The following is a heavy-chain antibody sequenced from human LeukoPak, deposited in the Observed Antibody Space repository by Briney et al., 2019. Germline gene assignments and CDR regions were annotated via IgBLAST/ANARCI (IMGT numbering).Heavy chain of an antibody. V-gene: IGHV1-69*13. J-gene: IGHJ4*02. CDR3: ARWAGTSGAFFHPPFDY. Sequence: SVKVSCKASGSTFSKYAISCVRQAPGQGLEWMGQITPIFGPARYAQKFQGRVTITADESTNTAYMDLSSLRSEDTAVYYCARWAGTSGAFFHPPFDYSGQGTLVTVSS. CDR2: ITPIFGPA. CDR1: GSTFSKYA. D-gene: IGHD3-3*01.